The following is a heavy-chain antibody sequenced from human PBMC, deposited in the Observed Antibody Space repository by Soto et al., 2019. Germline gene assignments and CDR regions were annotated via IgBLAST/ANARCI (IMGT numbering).Heavy chain of an antibody. J-gene: IGHJ5*02. Sequence: PSETLSLTCTVSGGSISSYYWSWIRQPPGKGLEWIGYIYYSGSTNYNPSLKSRVTISVDTSKNQFSLKLSSVTAADTAVYYCARAQGGIAAGGYWLDPWGQGTLGTVSA. V-gene: IGHV4-59*01. CDR1: GGSISSYY. D-gene: IGHD6-13*01. CDR3: ARAQGGIAAGGYWLDP. CDR2: IYYSGST.